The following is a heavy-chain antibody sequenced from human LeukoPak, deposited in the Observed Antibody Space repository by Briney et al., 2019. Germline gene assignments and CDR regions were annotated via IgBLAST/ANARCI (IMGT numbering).Heavy chain of an antibody. CDR3: ARGSNSALDY. Sequence: GGSLRLSCAASGFTFDDYGMSWVRQAPGKGLELVSGINWNGGSTGYADSVKGRFTISRDNAKNSLYLQMNSLRAEDTALYYWARGSNSALDYWGQGPLVTVSS. J-gene: IGHJ4*02. CDR2: INWNGGST. V-gene: IGHV3-20*04. CDR1: GFTFDDYG. D-gene: IGHD4-11*01.